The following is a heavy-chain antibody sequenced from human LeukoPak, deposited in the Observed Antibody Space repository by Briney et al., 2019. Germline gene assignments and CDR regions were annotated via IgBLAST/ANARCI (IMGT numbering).Heavy chain of an antibody. V-gene: IGHV4-4*09. D-gene: IGHD2-2*01. CDR3: ARLVPAALQTGWFDP. CDR2: IYTSGST. Sequence: PSETLSLTCTVSGGSISSYYWSWIRQPPGQGLEWIGYIYTSGSTNYNPSLKSRVTISVDTSKNQFSLKLSSVAAADTAVYYCARLVPAALQTGWFDPWGQGTLVTVSS. J-gene: IGHJ5*02. CDR1: GGSISSYY.